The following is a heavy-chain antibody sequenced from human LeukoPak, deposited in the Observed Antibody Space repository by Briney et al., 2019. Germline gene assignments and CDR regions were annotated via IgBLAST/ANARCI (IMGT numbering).Heavy chain of an antibody. J-gene: IGHJ2*01. Sequence: SSETLSLTCTVSGGSISTYYWSWIRQPPGKGLEWIAYIYYSGSTNYNPSLRSRVTISVDTSKNQFSLKLSSVTAADTAVYYCARGLTSSDWYFDLWAVAPWSLSP. D-gene: IGHD4/OR15-4a*01. V-gene: IGHV4-59*01. CDR3: ARGLTSSDWYFDL. CDR2: IYYSGST. CDR1: GGSISTYY.